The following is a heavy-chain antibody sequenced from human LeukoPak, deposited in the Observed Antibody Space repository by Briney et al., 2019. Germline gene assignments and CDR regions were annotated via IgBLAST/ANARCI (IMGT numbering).Heavy chain of an antibody. J-gene: IGHJ6*03. D-gene: IGHD2-2*02. Sequence: GGSLRLSCAASGFTFSDYYISWIRQAPGKGLEWVANIKQDGSEKYYVDSVKGRFTISRDNAKNSLYLQMNSLRAEDTAVYYCAREGCSSTSCYNYYYYYMDVWGKGTTVTVSS. CDR1: GFTFSDYY. CDR2: IKQDGSEK. V-gene: IGHV3-7*01. CDR3: AREGCSSTSCYNYYYYYMDV.